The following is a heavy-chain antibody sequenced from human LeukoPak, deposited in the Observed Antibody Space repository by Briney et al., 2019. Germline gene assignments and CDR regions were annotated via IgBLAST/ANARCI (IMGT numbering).Heavy chain of an antibody. CDR2: IYTSGST. J-gene: IGHJ6*03. Sequence: PSETLSLTCAVYGGSFSGYYWSWIRQPARKGLEWIGRIYTSGSTNYNPSLKSRVTISVDTSKNQFSLKLSSVTAADTAVYYCASLYRAGYYMDVWGKGTTVTVSS. D-gene: IGHD6-19*01. V-gene: IGHV4-59*10. CDR1: GGSFSGYY. CDR3: ASLYRAGYYMDV.